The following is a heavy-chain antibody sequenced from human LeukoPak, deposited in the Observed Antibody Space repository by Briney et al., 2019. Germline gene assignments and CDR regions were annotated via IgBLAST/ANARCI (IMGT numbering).Heavy chain of an antibody. CDR2: ISGSGGST. CDR3: AKGGAYCGGDCPSYYYYGMDV. V-gene: IGHV3-23*01. J-gene: IGHJ6*02. Sequence: GGSLRLSCAASGFTFNSYAMSWVRQAPGKGLEWVSAISGSGGSTYYADSVKGRFTISRDNSKNTLYLQMNSLRAEDTAVYYCAKGGAYCGGDCPSYYYYGMDVWGQGTTDTVSS. CDR1: GFTFNSYA. D-gene: IGHD2-21*02.